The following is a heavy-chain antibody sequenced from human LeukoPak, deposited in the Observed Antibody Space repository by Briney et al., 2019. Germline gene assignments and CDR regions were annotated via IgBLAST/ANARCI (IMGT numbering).Heavy chain of an antibody. J-gene: IGHJ4*02. Sequence: GGSLRLSCAASGFTFSSYAMSWVRQAPGKGLEWVSAISGSGGSTYYADSVKGRFTISRDNSKNTLYLQMNSLRAEDTAVYYCAESEWSAVAGPPPPNWGQGTLVTVPS. CDR3: AESEWSAVAGPPPPN. V-gene: IGHV3-23*01. D-gene: IGHD6-19*01. CDR2: ISGSGGST. CDR1: GFTFSSYA.